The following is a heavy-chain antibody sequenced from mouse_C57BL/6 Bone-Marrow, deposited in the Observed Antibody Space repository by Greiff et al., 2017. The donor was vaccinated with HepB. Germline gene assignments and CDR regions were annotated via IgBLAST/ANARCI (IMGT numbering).Heavy chain of an antibody. Sequence: DVMLVESGPGLAKPSQTLSLTCSVTGYSITSDYWNWIRKFPGNKLEYMGYISYSGSTYYNPSLKSRISITRDTSKNQYYLQLNSVTTEDTATYYCASRHGYDEKFAYWGQGTLVTVSA. CDR1: GYSITSDY. CDR2: ISYSGST. D-gene: IGHD2-2*01. V-gene: IGHV3-8*01. J-gene: IGHJ3*01. CDR3: ASRHGYDEKFAY.